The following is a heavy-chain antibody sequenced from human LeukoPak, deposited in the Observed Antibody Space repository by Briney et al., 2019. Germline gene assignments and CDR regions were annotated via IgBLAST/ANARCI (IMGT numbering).Heavy chain of an antibody. D-gene: IGHD1-26*01. CDR2: IYYSGST. CDR3: ARRVYSGSYNWYFDL. V-gene: IGHV4-59*01. Sequence: PSETLSLTCTVSGGSISSYYWSWIRQPPGKGLEWIGYIYYSGSTKYNPSLKSRVPISVDASKTQFSLKLNSVTAADTAVYYCARRVYSGSYNWYFDLWGRGTLVTVSS. CDR1: GGSISSYY. J-gene: IGHJ2*01.